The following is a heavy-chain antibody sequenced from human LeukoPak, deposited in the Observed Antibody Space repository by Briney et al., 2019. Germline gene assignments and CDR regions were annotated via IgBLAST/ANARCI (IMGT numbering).Heavy chain of an antibody. CDR1: GYTFTSYG. D-gene: IGHD3-22*01. J-gene: IGHJ4*02. V-gene: IGHV1-18*01. CDR2: ISAYNGNT. Sequence: ASVKVSCKASGYTFTSYGISWVRQAPGQGLEWMGWISAYNGNTNYAQKLQGRVTMTTDTSTSTAYMELRSLRSDDTAVYYCARERTTAYDSSGYYPDYWGQGTLVTVSS. CDR3: ARERTTAYDSSGYYPDY.